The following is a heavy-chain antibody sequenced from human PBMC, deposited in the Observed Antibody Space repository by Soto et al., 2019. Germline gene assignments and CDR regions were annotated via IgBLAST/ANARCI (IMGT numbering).Heavy chain of an antibody. D-gene: IGHD3-10*01. J-gene: IGHJ4*02. CDR2: ISYDGSNK. V-gene: IGHV3-30*18. CDR1: GFTFSSYG. CDR3: AKAHYYGSGSHFDY. Sequence: QVQLVESGGGVVQPGRSLRLSCAASGFTFSSYGMHWVRQAPGKGLEWVAVISYDGSNKYYADSVKGRFTISRDNSKNTLYLQMNSLRAVDTAVYYCAKAHYYGSGSHFDYWGQGTLVTVSS.